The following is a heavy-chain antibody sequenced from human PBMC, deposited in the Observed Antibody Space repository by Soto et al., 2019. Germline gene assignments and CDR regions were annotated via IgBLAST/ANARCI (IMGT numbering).Heavy chain of an antibody. V-gene: IGHV3-23*01. Sequence: EVQLLESGGGLVQPGGSLRLSCAASGFTFSSYAMSWVRQAPGKGLAWVSAISGSGGSTYYADSVKGRFTISRDNSKNTLYLQMNSLRAEDTAVYYCARGGDSSSWYPLGWFDPWGQGTLVTVSS. CDR3: ARGGDSSSWYPLGWFDP. J-gene: IGHJ5*02. CDR2: ISGSGGST. D-gene: IGHD6-13*01. CDR1: GFTFSSYA.